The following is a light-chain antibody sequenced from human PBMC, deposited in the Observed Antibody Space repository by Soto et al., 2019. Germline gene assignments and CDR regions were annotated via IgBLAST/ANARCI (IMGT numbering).Light chain of an antibody. Sequence: DIQMTQSPSTLSASVGDRVTITCRASQSISSWLAWYQQKPGTAPKLLIYDASNLESGVPSRFSGSGSGTEFTLTISSLQPEDFGIYYCQQYENYWTFGQGTKVDIK. J-gene: IGKJ1*01. CDR2: DAS. V-gene: IGKV1-5*01. CDR1: QSISSW. CDR3: QQYENYWT.